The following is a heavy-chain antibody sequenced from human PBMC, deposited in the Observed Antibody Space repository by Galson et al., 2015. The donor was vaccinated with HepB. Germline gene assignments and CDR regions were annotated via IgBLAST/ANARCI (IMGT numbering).Heavy chain of an antibody. J-gene: IGHJ6*02. CDR3: ARDPTGIAVAGLGDYYGMDV. CDR2: MNPNSGNT. CDR1: GYTFTSYD. Sequence: SVKVSCKASGYTFTSYDINWVRQATGQGLEWMGWMNPNSGNTGYAQKFQGRVTMTRNTSISTAYMELSSLRSEDTAVYYCARDPTGIAVAGLGDYYGMDVWGQGTTVTVSS. V-gene: IGHV1-8*01. D-gene: IGHD6-19*01.